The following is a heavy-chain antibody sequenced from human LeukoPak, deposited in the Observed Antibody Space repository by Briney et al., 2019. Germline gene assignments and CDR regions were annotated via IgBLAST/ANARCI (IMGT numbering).Heavy chain of an antibody. CDR1: GFTFSSND. CDR3: AKNSLSSRLRYFDY. CDR2: IMYDGSDK. Sequence: GGSLRLSCAASGFTFSSNDMNWVRQAPGKGLEWVAFIMYDGSDKYYADSVKGRFTISRDNPKNTLFLQMNSLRTEDTAVYYCAKNSLSSRLRYFDYWGQGTLVTVSS. J-gene: IGHJ4*02. V-gene: IGHV3-30*02. D-gene: IGHD4-17*01.